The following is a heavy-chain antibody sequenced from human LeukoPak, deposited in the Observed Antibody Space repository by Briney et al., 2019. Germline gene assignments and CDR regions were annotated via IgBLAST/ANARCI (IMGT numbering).Heavy chain of an antibody. D-gene: IGHD3-22*01. J-gene: IGHJ4*02. Sequence: SETLSLTCTVSGGSISSGGYYWSWIRQHPGKGLEWIGYIYYSGSTYYNPSLKSRVTISVDTSKNQFSLKLSSVTAADTAVYYCAREKKDAYYYDSSGYYYVDYWGQGTLVTVSS. CDR2: IYYSGST. CDR3: AREKKDAYYYDSSGYYYVDY. V-gene: IGHV4-31*03. CDR1: GGSISSGGYY.